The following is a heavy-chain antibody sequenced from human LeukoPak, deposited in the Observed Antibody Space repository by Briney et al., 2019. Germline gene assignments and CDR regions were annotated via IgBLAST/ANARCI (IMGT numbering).Heavy chain of an antibody. J-gene: IGHJ6*03. Sequence: GGSLRLSCAGSGFPFSTYSMNWVRQAPGKGLEWVSSIGSSSSHIYYAGSVKGRFTTSRDNAKNSLYLQVNSLRAEDTAVYYCARESPLYADYYYYYMDVWGKGTTVTVSS. CDR1: GFPFSTYS. CDR2: IGSSSSHI. V-gene: IGHV3-21*04. CDR3: ARESPLYADYYYYYMDV. D-gene: IGHD2-2*02.